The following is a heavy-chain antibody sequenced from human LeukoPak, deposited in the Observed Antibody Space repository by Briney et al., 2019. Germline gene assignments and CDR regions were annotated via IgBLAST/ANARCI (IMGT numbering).Heavy chain of an antibody. V-gene: IGHV4-61*08. CDR2: IYYSGST. J-gene: IGHJ4*02. CDR1: GGSISSGGYY. Sequence: SETLSLTCTVSGGSISSGGYYWSWIRQPPGKGLEWIGYIYYSGSTNYNPSLKSRVTISVDTSKNQFSLKLSSVTAADTAVYYCARLTVYDDSSGYFVDGGYYFDYWGQGTLVTVSS. D-gene: IGHD3-22*01. CDR3: ARLTVYDDSSGYFVDGGYYFDY.